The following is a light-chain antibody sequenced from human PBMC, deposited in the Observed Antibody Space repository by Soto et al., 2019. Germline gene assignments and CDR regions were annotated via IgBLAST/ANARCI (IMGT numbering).Light chain of an antibody. V-gene: IGKV1-6*01. J-gene: IGKJ3*01. Sequence: AIQMSKSPSSLSASVGDRVTITCRASRCISNWLGWYQQKPGKAPKLLIYAASSLQSGVPSRFSGSGSGTDFTLTISSLEPEDFAGYYCQQYGSTPFTFGPVTNVD. CDR2: AAS. CDR1: RCISNW. CDR3: QQYGSTPFT.